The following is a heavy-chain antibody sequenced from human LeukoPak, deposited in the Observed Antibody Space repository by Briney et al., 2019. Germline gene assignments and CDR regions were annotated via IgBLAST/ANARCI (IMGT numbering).Heavy chain of an antibody. J-gene: IGHJ5*02. Sequence: AGRSLRLSCAASGFTFDDYAMHWVRQAPGKGLEWVSGISWNSGSIGYADSVKGRFTISRDNAKNSLYLQMNSLRAEDTALYYCAANPLYCSGGSCYWFDPWGQGTLVTVSS. CDR3: AANPLYCSGGSCYWFDP. D-gene: IGHD2-15*01. CDR2: ISWNSGSI. V-gene: IGHV3-9*01. CDR1: GFTFDDYA.